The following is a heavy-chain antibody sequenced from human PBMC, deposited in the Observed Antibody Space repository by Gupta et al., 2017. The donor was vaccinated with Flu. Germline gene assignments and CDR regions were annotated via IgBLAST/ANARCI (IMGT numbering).Heavy chain of an antibody. J-gene: IGHJ3*01. V-gene: IGHV4-59*12. CDR3: ARGDYGSGVDVRKFAFDV. CDR1: Y. Sequence: YWNWIRQSPGKTMEWLGYIDYSGTYNYNPQWKSRSTMSVDTAKNQFSLNLKAVTTAETATYFCARGDYGSGVDVRKFAFDVWCQGTEVTVSS. D-gene: IGHD6-19*01. CDR2: IDYSGTY.